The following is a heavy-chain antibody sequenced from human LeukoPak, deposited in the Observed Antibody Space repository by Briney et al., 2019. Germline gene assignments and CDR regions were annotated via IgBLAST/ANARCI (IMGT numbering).Heavy chain of an antibody. Sequence: GGSLRLSCAASGFTVTSNYMSWVRQAPGKGLEWVSVIYSGGSTNYADSVKGRFTISTDNSKNTLYLQMNSLRAEDTAVYYCARDSPVSGVDYWGQGNLVTVSS. J-gene: IGHJ4*02. D-gene: IGHD6-19*01. CDR3: ARDSPVSGVDY. CDR1: GFTVTSNY. V-gene: IGHV3-53*01. CDR2: IYSGGST.